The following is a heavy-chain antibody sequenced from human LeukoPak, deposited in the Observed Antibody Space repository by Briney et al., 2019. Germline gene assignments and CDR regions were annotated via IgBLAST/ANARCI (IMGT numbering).Heavy chain of an antibody. Sequence: ASVKVSCKASGYTFTGHYMHWVRQAPGQGLEWMGWINPNSGGTKYAQKFQGRVTMTRDTSISTAYMELSSLRSDDTAVYYCAKWGAYAGDWSGPLDNWGQGTLVPVSS. CDR2: INPNSGGT. CDR1: GYTFTGHY. V-gene: IGHV1-2*02. J-gene: IGHJ4*02. CDR3: AKWGAYAGDWSGPLDN. D-gene: IGHD2-21*02.